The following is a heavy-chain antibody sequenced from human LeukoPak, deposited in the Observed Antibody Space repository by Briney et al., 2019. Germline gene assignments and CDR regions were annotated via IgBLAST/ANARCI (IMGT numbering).Heavy chain of an antibody. CDR3: ARDYGGSHFHS. CDR1: RYTFTGYP. Sequence: GSVKVSCKACRYTFTGYPMHWVRQAPGQRLAWMGWINPNSGGSYYARKFQGRVTTTRDPSISTAYMELSRLRSDDTAVYYCARDYGGSHFHSWGHGTLVTVSS. V-gene: IGHV1-2*02. J-gene: IGHJ4*01. D-gene: IGHD1-26*01. CDR2: INPNSGGS.